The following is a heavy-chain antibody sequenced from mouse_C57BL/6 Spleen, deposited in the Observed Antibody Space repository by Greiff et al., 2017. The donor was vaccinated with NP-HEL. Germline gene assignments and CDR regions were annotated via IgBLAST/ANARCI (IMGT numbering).Heavy chain of an antibody. CDR1: GYTFTSYW. V-gene: IGHV1-55*01. D-gene: IGHD1-1*01. Sequence: QVQLQQSGAELVKPGASVKMSCKASGYTFTSYWITWVKQRPGQGLEWIGDIYPGSGSTNYNEKFKSKATLTVDTSSSTAYMQLSSLTSEDSAVYYCARYDPLYYGSSYAMDYWGQGTSVTVSS. J-gene: IGHJ4*01. CDR2: IYPGSGST. CDR3: ARYDPLYYGSSYAMDY.